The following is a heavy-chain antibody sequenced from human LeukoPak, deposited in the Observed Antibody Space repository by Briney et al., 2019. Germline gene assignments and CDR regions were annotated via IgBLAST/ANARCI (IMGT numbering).Heavy chain of an antibody. D-gene: IGHD5-12*01. J-gene: IGHJ4*02. CDR2: INPNSGGT. Sequence: PGASVKVSCKASGYTFTGFYMHWVRQAPGQGLEWMGWINPNSGGTNFAQKFQGRVTMTRDTSISTAYMELRSLRSDDTAVYYCARDRGRYSGYEPENFSTPSGYWGQGTLVTVSS. V-gene: IGHV1-2*02. CDR1: GYTFTGFY. CDR3: ARDRGRYSGYEPENFSTPSGY.